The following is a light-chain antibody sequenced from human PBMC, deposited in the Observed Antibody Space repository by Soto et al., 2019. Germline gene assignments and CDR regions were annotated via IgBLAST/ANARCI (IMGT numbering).Light chain of an antibody. Sequence: QSVLTQPPSASGAPGQTVTISCTGSNSNIGGCVDVYWYYQHPGTAPKLIVSDKHNRPSGVPGRFSASKSGTTASLTIAGLQAEDEAHYYCQSYASRQTPDVFGSGTKVTVL. CDR3: QSYASRQTPDV. CDR1: NSNIGGCVD. V-gene: IGLV1-40*01. J-gene: IGLJ1*01. CDR2: DKH.